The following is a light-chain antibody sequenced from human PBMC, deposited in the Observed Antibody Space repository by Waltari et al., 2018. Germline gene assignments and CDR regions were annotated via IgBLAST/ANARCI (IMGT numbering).Light chain of an antibody. CDR2: AVS. CDR3: TSFTGAASWV. J-gene: IGLJ3*02. CDR1: SSHVGRHNH. V-gene: IGLV2-14*01. Sequence: SALTQPASVSGSPGQSITISFPGNSSHVGRHNHFSWLQQHPGRAPKLIIYAVSHRPSGVSGRFSGSKSANTASLTISGLQTEDEADYCCTSFTGAASWVFGAGTKVTV.